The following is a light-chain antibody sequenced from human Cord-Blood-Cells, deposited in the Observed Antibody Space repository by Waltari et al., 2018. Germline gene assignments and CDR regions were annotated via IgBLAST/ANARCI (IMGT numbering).Light chain of an antibody. V-gene: IGKV1-5*03. Sequence: DIQMTQSPSTLSAPVGDRVTITCRASQSISSWLAWYQQKPGKAPKLLIYKASSLESGVPSRFSGSGSGTEFTLTISSLQPDDFETYYCQQYNSYPYTFGQGTKLEIK. J-gene: IGKJ2*01. CDR2: KAS. CDR1: QSISSW. CDR3: QQYNSYPYT.